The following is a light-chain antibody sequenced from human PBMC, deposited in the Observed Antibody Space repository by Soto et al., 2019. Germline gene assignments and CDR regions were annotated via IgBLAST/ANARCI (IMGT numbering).Light chain of an antibody. CDR2: GAS. Sequence: IQLTQSPSSLSASVGDRVTITCRTSQNILNHLNWYQQKPGKVPKILIYGASTLHNGVPSRFSAGGSGSLFTLTISNLQPDDFATYYCQQTLNTFFTFGPGTVV. J-gene: IGKJ3*01. CDR3: QQTLNTFFT. V-gene: IGKV1-39*01. CDR1: QNILNH.